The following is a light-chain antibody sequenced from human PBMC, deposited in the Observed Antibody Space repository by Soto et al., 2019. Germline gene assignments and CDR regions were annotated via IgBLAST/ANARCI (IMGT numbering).Light chain of an antibody. CDR3: QHYNSYSEA. V-gene: IGKV3D-15*01. J-gene: IGKJ1*01. CDR1: QSVNIY. CDR2: GAS. Sequence: EIVMTQSPATLSVSPVERATLSCMASQSVNIYLAWYQQKPGQAPRLLIFGASSRATGIPARFSGSGSGTEFTLTISSLQPDDFATYYCQHYNSYSEAFGQGTKVDIK.